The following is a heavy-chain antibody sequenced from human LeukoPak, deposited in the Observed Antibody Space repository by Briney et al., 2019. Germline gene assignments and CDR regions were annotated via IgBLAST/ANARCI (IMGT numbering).Heavy chain of an antibody. J-gene: IGHJ4*02. Sequence: SETLSLTCTVSGVSISSSNSYWGWIRQPPGKGLEWIGSIYYSGSTYYNPSLKSRVTISVDTSKNQFSLKLSSVTAADTAVYYCARARRYDILTGYPWKRLGYYFDYWGQGTLVTVSS. CDR1: GVSISSSNSY. V-gene: IGHV4-39*07. D-gene: IGHD3-9*01. CDR2: IYYSGST. CDR3: ARARRYDILTGYPWKRLGYYFDY.